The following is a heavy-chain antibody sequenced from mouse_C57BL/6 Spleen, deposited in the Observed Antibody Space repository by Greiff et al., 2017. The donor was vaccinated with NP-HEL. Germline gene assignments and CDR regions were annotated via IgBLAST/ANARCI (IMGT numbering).Heavy chain of an antibody. CDR2: INPNNGGT. J-gene: IGHJ4*01. Sequence: EVQLQQSGPELVKPGASVKMSCKASGYTFTDYNMHWVKQSHGKSLEWIGYINPNNGGTSYNQKFKGKATLTVNKSSSTAYMELRSLTSEDSAVYYCARNPYDYGYAMDYWGQGTSVTVSS. CDR3: ARNPYDYGYAMDY. D-gene: IGHD2-4*01. CDR1: GYTFTDYN. V-gene: IGHV1-22*01.